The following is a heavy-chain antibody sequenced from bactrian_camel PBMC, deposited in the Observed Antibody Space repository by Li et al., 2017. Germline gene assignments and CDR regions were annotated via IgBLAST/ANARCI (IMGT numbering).Heavy chain of an antibody. CDR2: VYTGSGNT. V-gene: IGHV3S1*01. CDR3: AAGTRCTWEPRWYNY. CDR1: GYTYNRNC. Sequence: HVQLVESGGGSVQAGGSLRLSCAASGYTYNRNCMAWFRQAPGKEREGVARVYTGSGNTYYADSVKGRFTISHDNTKKTLYLQMNSLKPEDTAMYYCAAGTRCTWEPRWYNYWGQGTQVTGS. D-gene: IGHD1*01. J-gene: IGHJ4*01.